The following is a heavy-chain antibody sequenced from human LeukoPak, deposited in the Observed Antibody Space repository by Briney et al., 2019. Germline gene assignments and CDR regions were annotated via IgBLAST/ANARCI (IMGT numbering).Heavy chain of an antibody. V-gene: IGHV4-61*02. CDR2: IYTSGST. Sequence: PSQTLSLTCTVSGGSISSGSYYWSWIRQPAGKGLEWIGRIYTSGSTNYNPSLKSRVTISVDTSKNQFSLKLSSVTAADTAVYYCARVDMRSYGSIDYWGQGTLVTVSS. D-gene: IGHD5-18*01. CDR1: GGSISSGSYY. CDR3: ARVDMRSYGSIDY. J-gene: IGHJ4*02.